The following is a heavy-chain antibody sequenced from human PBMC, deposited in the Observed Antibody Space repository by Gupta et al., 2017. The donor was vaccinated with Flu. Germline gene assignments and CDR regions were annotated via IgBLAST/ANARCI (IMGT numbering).Heavy chain of an antibody. J-gene: IGHJ4*02. D-gene: IGHD4-4*01. CDR2: IWYDGSNI. V-gene: IGHV3-33*01. CDR3: ARDYYGDYSKLDY. CDR1: GFTFTRYG. Sequence: VQPGRSLRLSCAASGFTFTRYGMHWVRQAPGRGLEWVAIIWYDGSNIQYADSVKGRFTISRENSKNTLYLQMNSLRAEDTAVYYCARDYYGDYSKLDYWGQGTLVTVS.